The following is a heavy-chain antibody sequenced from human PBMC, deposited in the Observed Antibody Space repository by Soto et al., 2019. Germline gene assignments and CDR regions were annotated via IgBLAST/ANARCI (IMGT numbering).Heavy chain of an antibody. CDR1: GFTFSSYA. V-gene: IGHV3-23*01. Sequence: GGSLRLSCAASGFTFSSYAMSWVRQAPGKGLEWVSAISGSGGSTYYADSVKGRFTISRDNSKNTLYLQMNSLRAEDTAVYYCAKDIPYYYGSGSYYNDVDNWFDPWGQGTLVTVPQ. CDR2: ISGSGGST. D-gene: IGHD3-10*01. J-gene: IGHJ5*02. CDR3: AKDIPYYYGSGSYYNDVDNWFDP.